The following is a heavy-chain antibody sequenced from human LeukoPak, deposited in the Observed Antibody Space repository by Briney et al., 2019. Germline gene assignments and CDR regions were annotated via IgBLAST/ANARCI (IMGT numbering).Heavy chain of an antibody. Sequence: GGSLRLSCAASGFTFSDYYMSWIRQAPGKGLEWVSYISRGGSTIYYADSVKGRFTISRDDAKSSLYLQMNSLRAEDTAVYYCAREVNTVTALYGMDVWGQGTTVTVSS. V-gene: IGHV3-11*01. J-gene: IGHJ6*02. CDR2: ISRGGSTI. CDR3: AREVNTVTALYGMDV. D-gene: IGHD4-17*01. CDR1: GFTFSDYY.